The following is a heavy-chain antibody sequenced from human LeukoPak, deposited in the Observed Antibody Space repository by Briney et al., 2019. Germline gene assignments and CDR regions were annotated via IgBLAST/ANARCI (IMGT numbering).Heavy chain of an antibody. V-gene: IGHV3-66*04. CDR3: ARQGNWNSPFDP. D-gene: IGHD1-7*01. CDR1: GFTFSSYA. CDR2: ISSGGST. Sequence: PGGSLRLSCAASGFTFSSYAMSWVRQAPGKGLDWVSVISSGGSTYYADSVKGRFTISRDNSKNTLYLQMHSLRVEDTAVYYCARQGNWNSPFDPWGQGTLVTVSS. J-gene: IGHJ5*02.